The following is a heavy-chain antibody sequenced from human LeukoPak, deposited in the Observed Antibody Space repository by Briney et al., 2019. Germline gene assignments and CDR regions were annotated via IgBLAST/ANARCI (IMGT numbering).Heavy chain of an antibody. Sequence: SETLSLTCAVYGGSFSGYYWSWIRQPLGKELEWIGEINHSGSTNYNPSLKSRVTMSVDTSKNQFSLKLSSVTAADTAVYYCAREGGHNYYGSGSYPDYWGQGTLVTVSS. CDR1: GGSFSGYY. D-gene: IGHD3-10*01. J-gene: IGHJ4*02. CDR2: INHSGST. CDR3: AREGGHNYYGSGSYPDY. V-gene: IGHV4-34*01.